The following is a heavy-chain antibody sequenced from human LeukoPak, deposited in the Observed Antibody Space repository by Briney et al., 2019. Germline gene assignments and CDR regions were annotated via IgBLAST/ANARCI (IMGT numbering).Heavy chain of an antibody. D-gene: IGHD3-10*01. V-gene: IGHV1-2*02. Sequence: ASVKASCKASGYTFTGYYMHWVRQAPGQGLEWMGWINPNSGGTNYAQKFQGRVTMTRDTSISTAYMELSRLRSDDTAVYYCAREDAPGAYYGSGSFHVDYWGQGTLVTVSS. CDR1: GYTFTGYY. J-gene: IGHJ4*02. CDR3: AREDAPGAYYGSGSFHVDY. CDR2: INPNSGGT.